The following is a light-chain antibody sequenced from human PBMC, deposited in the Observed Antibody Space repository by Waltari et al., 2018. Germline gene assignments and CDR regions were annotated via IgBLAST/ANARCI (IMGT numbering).Light chain of an antibody. V-gene: IGLV1-44*01. J-gene: IGLJ2*01. Sequence: QSVLTQPPSASGAPGQRVTISCSGSTSNIGRNSVNWYRQVPGTAPKLLIYSSSQRHSGVPDRFSGSTSDTSASLAISGVQSEDEADYYCSAWDDSLNGPVFGGGTKLTVL. CDR2: SSS. CDR1: TSNIGRNS. CDR3: SAWDDSLNGPV.